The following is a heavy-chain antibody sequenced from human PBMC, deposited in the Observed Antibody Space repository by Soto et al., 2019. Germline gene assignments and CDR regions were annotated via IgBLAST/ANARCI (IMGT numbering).Heavy chain of an antibody. CDR3: AHTAMVVDAFDI. V-gene: IGHV3-11*06. J-gene: IGHJ3*02. Sequence: QVQLVESGGGLVKPGGSLRLSCAASGFTFSDYYMSWIRQAPGKGLEWVSYISSSSSYTNYADSVKGRFTISRDNAKNSLYPQMNSLRAEDTAVYYCAHTAMVVDAFDIWGQGTMVTVSS. CDR2: ISSSSSYT. D-gene: IGHD5-18*01. CDR1: GFTFSDYY.